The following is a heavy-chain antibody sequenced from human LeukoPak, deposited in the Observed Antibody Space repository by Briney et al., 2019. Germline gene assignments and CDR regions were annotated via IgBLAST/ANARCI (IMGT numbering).Heavy chain of an antibody. D-gene: IGHD2-15*01. CDR2: IYYSGST. J-gene: IGHJ4*02. CDR3: ARVEAATSYYFDY. CDR1: GGSISSGGYY. V-gene: IGHV4-31*03. Sequence: SETLSLTCTVSGGSISSGGYYWSWIRQHPGKGLEWIGYIYYSGSTYHNPSLKSRVTISVDTSKNQFSLKLSSVTAADTAVYYCARVEAATSYYFDYWGQGTLVTVSS.